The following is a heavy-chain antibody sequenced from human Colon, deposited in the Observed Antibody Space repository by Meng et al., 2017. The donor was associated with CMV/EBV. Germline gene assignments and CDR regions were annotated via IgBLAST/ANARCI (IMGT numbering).Heavy chain of an antibody. D-gene: IGHD3-10*01. V-gene: IGHV1-2*02. CDR2: IKPGSGAK. CDR1: GYTVNEYE. CDR3: ARGGHSIMVGLDY. Sequence: LVRAWAEVKISGAAVKGYCKASGYTVNEYEKYWVREAPGQGHEWLGWIKPGSGAKEDAHKVQGRVTMTRDTSINTLYLEVGSLSSDDTAVYYCARGGHSIMVGLDYWGQGTLVTVSS. J-gene: IGHJ4*02.